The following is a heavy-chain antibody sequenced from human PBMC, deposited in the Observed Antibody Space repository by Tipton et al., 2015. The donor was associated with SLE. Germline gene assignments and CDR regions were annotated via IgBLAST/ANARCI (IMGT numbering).Heavy chain of an antibody. CDR1: GFSFDDYA. CDR2: ISWNSGSI. Sequence: QLVQSGGGLVQPGRSLRLSCAASGFSFDDYAMHWVRQAPGKGLEWVSGISWNSGSIGYADSVKGRFTISRDNAKNSLYLQMNSLRAEDTALYYCATLQLGGSAFDIWGHGTMVTVSS. V-gene: IGHV3-9*01. D-gene: IGHD5-24*01. CDR3: ATLQLGGSAFDI. J-gene: IGHJ3*02.